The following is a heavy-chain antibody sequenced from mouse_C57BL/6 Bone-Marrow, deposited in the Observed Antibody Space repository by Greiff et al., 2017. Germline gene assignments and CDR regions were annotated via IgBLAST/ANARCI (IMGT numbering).Heavy chain of an antibody. CDR1: GYTFTDYY. Sequence: VQLQQSGPELVKPGASVKISCKASGYTFTDYYMNWVKQSHGMGLEWIGDINPNNGGTSYNQKFKGKATLTVDKSSSTAYMELRSLTSEDSAVYYCARGRITTVAIFDCWGQGTTLTVSS. J-gene: IGHJ2*01. CDR2: INPNNGGT. CDR3: ARGRITTVAIFDC. V-gene: IGHV1-26*01. D-gene: IGHD1-1*01.